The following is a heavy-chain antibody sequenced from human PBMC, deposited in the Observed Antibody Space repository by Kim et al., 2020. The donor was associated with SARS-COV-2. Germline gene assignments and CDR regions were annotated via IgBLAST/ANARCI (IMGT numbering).Heavy chain of an antibody. D-gene: IGHD5-12*01. J-gene: IGHJ4*02. CDR2: VSHDGSRK. V-gene: IGHV3-7*01. CDR3: VRAISRYESGYGGRPAYFDS. CDR1: GFTFSTFW. Sequence: GGSLRLSCAASGFTFSTFWMSWVRLSPGRGPEWVASVSHDGSRKYYLNSVVGRFNVSRDVARSTVSLQMNSLRVEDAAVYYCVRAISRYESGYGGRPAYFDSSGRGTQVTVSS.